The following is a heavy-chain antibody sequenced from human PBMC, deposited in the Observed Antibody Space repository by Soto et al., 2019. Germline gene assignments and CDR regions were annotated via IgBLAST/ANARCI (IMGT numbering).Heavy chain of an antibody. CDR1: GGSISSGGYS. D-gene: IGHD2-2*01. J-gene: IGHJ4*02. V-gene: IGHV4-30-2*01. CDR3: ARTAIVLVPAARWFDY. CDR2: IYHSGST. Sequence: PSETLSLTCAVSGGSISSGGYSWSWIRQPPGKGLEWIGYIYHSGSTYYNPSLKGRVTISVDRSKNQFSLKLSSVTAADTAVYYCARTAIVLVPAARWFDYWGQGTLVTVSS.